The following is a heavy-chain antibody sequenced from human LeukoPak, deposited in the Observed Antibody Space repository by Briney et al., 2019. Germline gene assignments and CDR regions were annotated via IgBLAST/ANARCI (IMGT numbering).Heavy chain of an antibody. CDR1: GFTFSSYS. Sequence: PGGSLRLSCAASGFTFSSYSMTWVRQAPGKGLEWVSSISSSSSYIYYADSVKGRFTISRDNAKNSLYLQMNSLRAEDTAVYYCASPRGQQLAYYYGMDVWGQGTTVTVSS. CDR3: ASPRGQQLAYYYGMDV. V-gene: IGHV3-21*01. J-gene: IGHJ6*02. CDR2: ISSSSSYI. D-gene: IGHD6-13*01.